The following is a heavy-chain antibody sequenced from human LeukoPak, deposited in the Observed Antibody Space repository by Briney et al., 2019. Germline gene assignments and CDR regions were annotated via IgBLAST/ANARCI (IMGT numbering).Heavy chain of an antibody. CDR3: ARDYGDPHYFDY. Sequence: SQTLSLTCTVSGGSIRSGSYYWSWIRQPAGKGLEWIGRIYTSGSTNYNPSLKSRVTISVDTSKNQFSLKLSSVTAADTAVYYCARDYGDPHYFDYWGQGTLVTASS. D-gene: IGHD4-17*01. V-gene: IGHV4-61*02. CDR2: IYTSGST. CDR1: GGSIRSGSYY. J-gene: IGHJ4*02.